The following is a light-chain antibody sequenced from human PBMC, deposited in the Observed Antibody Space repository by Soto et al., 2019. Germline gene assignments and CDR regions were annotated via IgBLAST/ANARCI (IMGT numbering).Light chain of an antibody. J-gene: IGLJ1*01. Sequence: QSVLAQHASVSGSPGQSITISCTGTSSDVGGYNFVSWYQYHPGKAPKLLIYEVSNRPSGVSDRFSGSKTGNTASLTISGLQPEDEADYYCSSYTITTALVFGSGTKVTVL. CDR3: SSYTITTALV. CDR2: EVS. CDR1: SSDVGGYNF. V-gene: IGLV2-14*01.